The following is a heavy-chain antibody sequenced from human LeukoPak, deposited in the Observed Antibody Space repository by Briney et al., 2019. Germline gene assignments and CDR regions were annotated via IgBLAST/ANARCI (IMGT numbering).Heavy chain of an antibody. Sequence: SETLSLTCTVSGGSITSYYWSWIRQPPGKGLEWIGYIYYSGSTNYNPSLKSRVTISVDTSKNQFSPKLSSVTAADTAVYYCASSSGPVRGKNWFDPWGQGTLVTVSS. CDR2: IYYSGST. D-gene: IGHD3-10*01. V-gene: IGHV4-59*01. J-gene: IGHJ5*02. CDR3: ASSSGPVRGKNWFDP. CDR1: GGSITSYY.